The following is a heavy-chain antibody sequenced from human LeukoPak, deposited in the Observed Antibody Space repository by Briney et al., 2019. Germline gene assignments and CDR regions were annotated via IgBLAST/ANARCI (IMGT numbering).Heavy chain of an antibody. Sequence: SETLSLTCAVYGGSFSGYYWSWIRQPPGKGLEWIGEINHSGSTNYNPSLKSRVTISVDTSKNQFSLKLSSVTAADTAVYYCARARSRIQLWLLGNAFDIWGQGTMVTVSS. D-gene: IGHD5-18*01. V-gene: IGHV4-34*01. CDR2: INHSGST. CDR1: GGSFSGYY. J-gene: IGHJ3*02. CDR3: ARARSRIQLWLLGNAFDI.